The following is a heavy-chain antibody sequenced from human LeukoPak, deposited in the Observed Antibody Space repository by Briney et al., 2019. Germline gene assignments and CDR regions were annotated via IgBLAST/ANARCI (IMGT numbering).Heavy chain of an antibody. J-gene: IGHJ3*01. CDR2: MTSNGGST. D-gene: IGHD2-15*01. Sequence: GGSLRLSCAASGFTFSSYTMHWVRQAPGKGLESVSAMTSNGGSTFYANSVTGRFTISRDNSKNTLYLQMSSLRAEDMGVYYCARSLGYCSGGSCYQPFDVWGQGTMVTVSP. CDR3: ARSLGYCSGGSCYQPFDV. V-gene: IGHV3-64*01. CDR1: GFTFSSYT.